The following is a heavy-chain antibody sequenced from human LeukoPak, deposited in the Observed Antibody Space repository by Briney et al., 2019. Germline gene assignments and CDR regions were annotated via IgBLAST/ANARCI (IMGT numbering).Heavy chain of an antibody. CDR2: IIPIFGTA. CDR3: ARDLNGDYNGGSDP. V-gene: IGHV1-69*13. CDR1: GGTFSSYA. Sequence: SVKVSCKASGGTFSSYAISWVRQAPGQGLEWMGGIIPIFGTANYAQKFQGRVTITADESTSTAYMELSSLRSEDTAVYYCARDLNGDYNGGSDPWGQGTLVTVSS. J-gene: IGHJ5*02. D-gene: IGHD4-17*01.